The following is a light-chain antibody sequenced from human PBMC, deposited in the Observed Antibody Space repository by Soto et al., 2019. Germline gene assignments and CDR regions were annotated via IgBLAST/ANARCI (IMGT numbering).Light chain of an antibody. J-gene: IGKJ4*01. CDR3: QQSYSTPLT. Sequence: DIQMTQSPSSLSASVGDRVTITCRASQSISSYLNWFQQKPGKAPNLLIYAASSLQSGVPSRFSGSGSRTDFTLTINSLQPEDFATYYCQQSYSTPLTFGGGTKVEIK. CDR2: AAS. CDR1: QSISSY. V-gene: IGKV1-39*01.